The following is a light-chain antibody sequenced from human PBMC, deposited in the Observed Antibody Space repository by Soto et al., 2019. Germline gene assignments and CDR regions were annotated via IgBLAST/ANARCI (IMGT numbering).Light chain of an antibody. V-gene: IGKV3-20*01. CDR2: AAS. CDR1: QTLSINS. Sequence: EIVLTQSPGTLSLSPGERATLSCRASQTLSINSLAWYQQKLGQPPILLIYAASTRATDVPERFSGGGSGTDFTLSISSLEPDDFALYYCQQYDASPLTFGHGTTVEIK. J-gene: IGKJ3*01. CDR3: QQYDASPLT.